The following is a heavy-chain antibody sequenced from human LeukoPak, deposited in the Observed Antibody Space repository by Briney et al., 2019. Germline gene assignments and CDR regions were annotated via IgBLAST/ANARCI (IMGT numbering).Heavy chain of an antibody. Sequence: GESLKISCKGSGYSFTNYWIGWVRQMPGKGLEWMGIIYPGDSDNRYSPSFQGQVTISADKSISTAYLQWSSLKASDTAVYYCARLPRYGYISLRSYNLVHGGEGTLVTVSS. J-gene: IGHJ4*02. D-gene: IGHD5-24*01. CDR1: GYSFTNYW. V-gene: IGHV5-51*01. CDR3: ARLPRYGYISLRSYNLVH. CDR2: IYPGDSDN.